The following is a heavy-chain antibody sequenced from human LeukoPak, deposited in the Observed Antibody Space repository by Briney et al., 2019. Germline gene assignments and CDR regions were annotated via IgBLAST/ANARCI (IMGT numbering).Heavy chain of an antibody. J-gene: IGHJ3*02. CDR1: NGSISSSY. D-gene: IGHD3-10*01. V-gene: IGHV4-4*07. CDR2: IYTSGIT. Sequence: SGTLSLTCTVSNGSISSSYWTWIRQPAGKGLEWIGRIYTSGITDYNPSLKSRVTMSVDTSKNQFSLKLSSVTAADTAVYYCARGPGSRSAEAFDIWGQGTMVTVSS. CDR3: ARGPGSRSAEAFDI.